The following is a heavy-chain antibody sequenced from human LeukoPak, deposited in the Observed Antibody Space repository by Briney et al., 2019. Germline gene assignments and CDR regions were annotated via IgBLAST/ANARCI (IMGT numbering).Heavy chain of an antibody. CDR3: ARDYIAYDPLDY. CDR1: GFTFSHYD. Sequence: PGGSLRLSCAPSGFTFSHYDMNWVRQAPGKGLEWVSSISSSSSYTYHADSVKGRFTISRDNAKNSLYLQMSSLRAEDTAVYYCARDYIAYDPLDYWGQGTLVSVSS. D-gene: IGHD5-12*01. CDR2: ISSSSSYT. V-gene: IGHV3-21*01. J-gene: IGHJ4*02.